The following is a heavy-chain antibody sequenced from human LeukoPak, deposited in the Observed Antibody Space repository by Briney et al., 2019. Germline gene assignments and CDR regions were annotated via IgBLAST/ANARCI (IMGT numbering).Heavy chain of an antibody. V-gene: IGHV4-34*01. Sequence: SETLSLTCAVYGGSFSGYYWSWIRQPPGKGLEWIGETNHSGSTNYNPSLKSRVTISVDTSKNQFSLKLSSVTAADTAVYYCARGGKRNYDILTGYYLGRVWFDPWGQGTLVTVSS. D-gene: IGHD3-9*01. CDR2: TNHSGST. J-gene: IGHJ5*02. CDR3: ARGGKRNYDILTGYYLGRVWFDP. CDR1: GGSFSGYY.